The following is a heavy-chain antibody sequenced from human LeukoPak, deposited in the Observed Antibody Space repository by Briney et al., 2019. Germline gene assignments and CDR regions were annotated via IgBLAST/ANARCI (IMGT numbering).Heavy chain of an antibody. J-gene: IGHJ4*02. Sequence: GGSLRLSCAASGFTFSNAWMSRVRQAPGKGLEWVGRIKSRTDGGTTDYASPVKGRFAISRDDSKNTLYLQMKSLKTEDTAVYYCTSITPAGYLDYWGQGTLVTVSS. CDR2: IKSRTDGGTT. V-gene: IGHV3-15*01. CDR3: TSITPAGYLDY. D-gene: IGHD6-13*01. CDR1: GFTFSNAW.